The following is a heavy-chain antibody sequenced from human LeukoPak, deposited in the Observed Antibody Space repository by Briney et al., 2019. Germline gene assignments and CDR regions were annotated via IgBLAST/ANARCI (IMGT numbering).Heavy chain of an antibody. CDR1: GFTFSSYS. V-gene: IGHV3-21*01. CDR2: ISSSSSYI. J-gene: IGHJ4*02. CDR3: ARMPVRIAAAER. Sequence: GGSLRLSCAASGFTFSSYSMNWVRQAPGKGLEWVSSISSSSSYIYYADSVKGRFTISRDNAKNSLYLQMNSLRAEDTAVYYCARMPVRIAAAERWGQGTLVTVSS. D-gene: IGHD6-13*01.